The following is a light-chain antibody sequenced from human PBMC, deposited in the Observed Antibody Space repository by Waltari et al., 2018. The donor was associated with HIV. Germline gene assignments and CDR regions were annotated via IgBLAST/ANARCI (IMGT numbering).Light chain of an antibody. CDR1: QSLLHSDRTTY. Sequence: EIVLTQTPLHSPFALGQPASISCRSSQSLLHSDRTTYLSWLHQRPGQPPRRLIYKVSQRFSGVPDRFSGSGAGTEFTLEITRVEADDVGIYYCMQATQYPRLTFGGGTKVEIK. CDR2: KVS. CDR3: MQATQYPRLT. V-gene: IGKV2-24*01. J-gene: IGKJ4*01.